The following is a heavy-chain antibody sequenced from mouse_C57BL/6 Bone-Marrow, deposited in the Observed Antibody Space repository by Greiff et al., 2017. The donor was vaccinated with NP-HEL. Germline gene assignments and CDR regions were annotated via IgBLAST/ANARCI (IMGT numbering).Heavy chain of an antibody. D-gene: IGHD2-12*01. CDR1: GYTFTSYW. V-gene: IGHV1-69*01. CDR3: ARDDEDAMDY. J-gene: IGHJ4*01. CDR2: IDPSDSYT. Sequence: QVQLKQPGAELVMPGASVKLSCKASGYTFTSYWMHWVKQRPGQGLEWIGEIDPSDSYTNYNQKFKGKSTLTVDKSSSTAYMQLSSLTSEDSAVYYCARDDEDAMDYWGQGTSVTVSS.